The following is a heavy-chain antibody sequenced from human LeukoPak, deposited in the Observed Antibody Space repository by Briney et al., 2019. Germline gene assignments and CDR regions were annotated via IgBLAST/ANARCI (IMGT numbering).Heavy chain of an antibody. CDR2: IYSGGGT. CDR1: GFTVSSNY. CDR3: AKAVRVTQKLNAFAI. D-gene: IGHD2-21*02. J-gene: IGHJ3*02. V-gene: IGHV3-66*02. Sequence: GGSLRLSCAASGFTVSSNYMSWVRQAPGKGLEWVSVIYSGGGTDYADSVKGRFTISRDNSKNTLYLQMNSLRAEDTAVYYCAKAVRVTQKLNAFAIGGQGTMPTVSS.